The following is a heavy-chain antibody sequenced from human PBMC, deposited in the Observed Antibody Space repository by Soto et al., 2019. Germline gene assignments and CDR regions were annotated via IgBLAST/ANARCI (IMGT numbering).Heavy chain of an antibody. V-gene: IGHV4-34*01. J-gene: IGHJ4*01. CDR3: ARAGIFGVVTIPGDFFDY. CDR2: INHSGST. D-gene: IGHD3-3*01. CDR1: GGSFSGYY. Sequence: PSETLSLTCAVYGGSFSGYYWSWIRQPPGKGLEWIGEINHSGSTNYNPSLKSRVTISVDTSKNQFSLKLSSVTAADTAVYYCARAGIFGVVTIPGDFFDYWGHGTLVTVYS.